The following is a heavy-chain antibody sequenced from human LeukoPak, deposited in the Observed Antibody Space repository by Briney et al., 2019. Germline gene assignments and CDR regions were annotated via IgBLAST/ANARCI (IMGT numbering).Heavy chain of an antibody. Sequence: GASVKVSCKASGGTFSSHAITWVRQAPGQGLEWMGGINPIYHIPTYAQIFQGRVTINKDESTSTAAMDLSSLTSEDTAVYYCARGRTTGEFDYWGQGTLVTVSS. CDR3: ARGRTTGEFDY. V-gene: IGHV1-69*05. D-gene: IGHD4-11*01. J-gene: IGHJ4*02. CDR1: GGTFSSHA. CDR2: INPIYHIP.